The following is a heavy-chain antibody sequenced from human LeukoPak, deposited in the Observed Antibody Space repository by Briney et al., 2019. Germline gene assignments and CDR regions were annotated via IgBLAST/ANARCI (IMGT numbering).Heavy chain of an antibody. CDR2: ISYDGSNK. J-gene: IGHJ6*02. D-gene: IGHD6-19*01. Sequence: GGSLRLSCAASGFTFSSYAMHWVRQAPGKGLEWVAVISYDGSNKYYADSVKGRFTISRDNSKNTLYLQMNSLRAEDTAVYYCAREGGSKYSSGWYVPTYYYYYGMDVWGQGTTVTVSS. CDR3: AREGGSKYSSGWYVPTYYYYYGMDV. CDR1: GFTFSSYA. V-gene: IGHV3-30-3*01.